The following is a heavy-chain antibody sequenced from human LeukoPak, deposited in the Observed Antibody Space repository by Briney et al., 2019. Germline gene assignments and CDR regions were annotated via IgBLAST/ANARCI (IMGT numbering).Heavy chain of an antibody. V-gene: IGHV4-30-2*05. Sequence: SQTLSLTCAVSGGSTSSGGYSWSWIRQPPGKGLEWIGYIYYSGSTYYNPSLKSRVTISVDTSKNQFSLKLSSVTAADTAVYYCARGASYDILTGYLDPWGQGTLVTVSS. CDR3: ARGASYDILTGYLDP. J-gene: IGHJ5*02. CDR1: GGSTSSGGYS. CDR2: IYYSGST. D-gene: IGHD3-9*01.